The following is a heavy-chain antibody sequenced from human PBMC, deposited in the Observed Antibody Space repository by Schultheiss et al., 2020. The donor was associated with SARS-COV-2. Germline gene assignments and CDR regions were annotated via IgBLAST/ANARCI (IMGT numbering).Heavy chain of an antibody. CDR3: VKVTTVDY. D-gene: IGHD4-17*01. V-gene: IGHV3-30*19. Sequence: GGSLRLSCAASGFTFSSYGMHWVRQALGKGLEWVAVISYDGSNEYYADSVKGRFTISRDNSKNTLYLQMSSLRAEDTAVYYCVKVTTVDYWGQGTLVTVSS. CDR1: GFTFSSYG. CDR2: ISYDGSNE. J-gene: IGHJ4*02.